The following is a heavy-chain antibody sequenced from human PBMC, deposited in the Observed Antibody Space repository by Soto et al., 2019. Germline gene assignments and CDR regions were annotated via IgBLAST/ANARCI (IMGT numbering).Heavy chain of an antibody. D-gene: IGHD4-17*01. V-gene: IGHV1-18*01. CDR2: ISAYNGNT. Sequence: QVQLVQSGAEVKKPGASVKVSCKASGYTFTSYGISWVRQAPGQGLEGMGWISAYNGNTNYAQKLQGRVTMTTDTSTSTAYMALRNLRSYDTAVYYCARVGFLLTVTAFNPFDYWGQGTLVTVSS. CDR1: GYTFTSYG. CDR3: ARVGFLLTVTAFNPFDY. J-gene: IGHJ4*02.